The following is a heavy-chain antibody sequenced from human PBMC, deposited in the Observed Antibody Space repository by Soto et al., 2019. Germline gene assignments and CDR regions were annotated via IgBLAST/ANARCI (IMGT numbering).Heavy chain of an antibody. CDR1: GFTFSDYY. D-gene: IGHD7-27*01. V-gene: IGHV3-11*01. CDR3: ARESLPGDYSYYYGMDV. Sequence: GGSLRLSCAASGFTFSDYYMSWIRQAPGKGLEWVSYISSSGSTIYYADSVKGRFTISRDNAKNSLYLQMNSLRAEDTAVYYCARESLPGDYSYYYGMDVWGQGTTVTVSS. CDR2: ISSSGSTI. J-gene: IGHJ6*02.